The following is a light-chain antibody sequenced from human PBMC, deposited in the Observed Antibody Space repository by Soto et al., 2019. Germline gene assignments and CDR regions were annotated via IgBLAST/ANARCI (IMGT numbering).Light chain of an antibody. CDR3: SSYTSSSTPYV. V-gene: IGLV2-14*01. J-gene: IGLJ1*01. Sequence: QSALTQPASVSGSPGQSITISCTGTSIDVGGYNYVSWYQQHPGKAPKLMIYEVSNRPSGVSNRFSGSKSGNTASLTISGLQAEDEADYYCSSYTSSSTPYVFGTGTKPNVL. CDR1: SIDVGGYNY. CDR2: EVS.